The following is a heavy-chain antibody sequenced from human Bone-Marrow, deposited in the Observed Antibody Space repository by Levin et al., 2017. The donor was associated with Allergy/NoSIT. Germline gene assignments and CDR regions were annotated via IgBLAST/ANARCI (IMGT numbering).Heavy chain of an antibody. D-gene: IGHD3-22*01. CDR1: GGSISTSSYY. CDR3: ARHDYDDKGPVFDY. CDR2: IYYSGST. Sequence: SETLSLSCTVSGGSISTSSYYWGWIRQPPGKGLEWIGSIYYSGSTYYNPSLKSRFTISETTSKHQFSLKLSSVTAARTAVYYCARHDYDDKGPVFDYWGQGTLVTVSS. J-gene: IGHJ4*02. V-gene: IGHV4-39*01.